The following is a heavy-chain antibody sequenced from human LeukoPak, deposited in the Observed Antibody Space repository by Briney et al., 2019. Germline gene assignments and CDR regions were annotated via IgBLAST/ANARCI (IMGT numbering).Heavy chain of an antibody. J-gene: IGHJ4*02. V-gene: IGHV4-39*01. CDR3: ARQTAAFDY. Sequence: SESLSLTCTVSGGSISSSSYYWGWIRQPPGKGLEWIGSIYYSGSTYYNPSLKSRVTISVDTSKNQFSLKLSSVTAADTAVYYCARQTAAFDYWGQGTLVTVSS. CDR1: GGSISSSSYY. CDR2: IYYSGST. D-gene: IGHD6-13*01.